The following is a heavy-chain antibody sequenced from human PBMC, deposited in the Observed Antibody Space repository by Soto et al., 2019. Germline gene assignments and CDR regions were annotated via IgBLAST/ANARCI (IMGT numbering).Heavy chain of an antibody. J-gene: IGHJ3*02. D-gene: IGHD6-13*01. V-gene: IGHV1-69*02. CDR2: IIPFLSIT. CDR3: TFGSWLAETFDI. Sequence: QVHLMQSGAEVKKPGSSVKVSCKASGGTFSTYTLIWVRQAPGQGLEWMGRIIPFLSITNSAQKFQDRVTITADKSTSTAYVELTSLRSDDTAIYYCTFGSWLAETFDIWGQGTMVTVSS. CDR1: GGTFSTYT.